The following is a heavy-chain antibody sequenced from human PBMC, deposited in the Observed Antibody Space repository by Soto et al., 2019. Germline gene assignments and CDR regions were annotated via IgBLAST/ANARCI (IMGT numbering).Heavy chain of an antibody. V-gene: IGHV5-10-1*01. Sequence: GESLKISCKGSGYSFTNYWISWVRQMPGKGLEWVGRIDPSDSYTNYSPSFQGHVTVSADKSIRTAYLQWSSLKASDTAMYYCARLDYGGNSYYFECWGQGTLATVSS. CDR3: ARLDYGGNSYYFEC. CDR1: GYSFTNYW. CDR2: IDPSDSYT. J-gene: IGHJ4*02. D-gene: IGHD4-17*01.